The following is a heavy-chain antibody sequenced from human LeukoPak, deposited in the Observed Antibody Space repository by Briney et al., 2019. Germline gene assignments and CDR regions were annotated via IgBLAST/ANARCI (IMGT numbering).Heavy chain of an antibody. CDR1: GFTFSSYA. D-gene: IGHD5-12*01. CDR3: ARVSPPGYSGYERFDY. V-gene: IGHV3-30-3*01. CDR2: ISYDGSNK. Sequence: GRSLRLSCAASGFTFSSYAMHWVRQAPGKGLEWVAVISYDGSNKYYADSVKGRFTISRDNSKNTPYLQMNSLRAEDTAVYYCARVSPPGYSGYERFDYWGQGTLVTVSS. J-gene: IGHJ4*02.